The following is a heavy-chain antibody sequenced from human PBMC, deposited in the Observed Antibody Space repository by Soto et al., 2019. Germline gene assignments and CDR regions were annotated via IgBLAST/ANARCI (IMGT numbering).Heavy chain of an antibody. V-gene: IGHV4-59*01. CDR3: ARDPRGIAYFAFDI. CDR2: IYYSGST. Sequence: PSETLSLTCTVCGGSISSYYWSWIRQPPGKGLEWIGYIYYSGSTNYNPSLKSRVTISVDTSKNQFSLKLSSVTAADTAVYYCARDPRGIAYFAFDIWGQGTMVTVSS. J-gene: IGHJ3*02. D-gene: IGHD2-21*01. CDR1: GGSISSYY.